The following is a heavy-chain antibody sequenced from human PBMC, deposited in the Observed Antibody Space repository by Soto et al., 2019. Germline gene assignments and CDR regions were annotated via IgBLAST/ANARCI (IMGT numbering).Heavy chain of an antibody. CDR3: ARVGITIFGVVTSYYYYGMDV. V-gene: IGHV1-69*01. D-gene: IGHD3-3*01. CDR2: IIPIFGTA. Sequence: SVKVSCKGSGGTFSSYAISWVRQAPGQGLEWMGGIIPIFGTANYAQKFQGRVTITADESTSTAYMELSSLRSEDTAVYYCARVGITIFGVVTSYYYYGMDVWGQGTTVTVSS. CDR1: GGTFSSYA. J-gene: IGHJ6*02.